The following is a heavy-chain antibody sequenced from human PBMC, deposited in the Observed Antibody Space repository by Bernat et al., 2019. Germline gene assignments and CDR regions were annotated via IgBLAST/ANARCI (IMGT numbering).Heavy chain of an antibody. Sequence: EVQLVQSGAEVKKPGESLKISCQGSGYRFSTYWIGWVRQMPGKGLEWMGIIYPGDSDTRYSPSFQGQVTISADKSVTTAYLQWSSLKASDTAMYYCARQRHDYIWGTYPQSGNSYYHMDVWGKGTMVTVPS. CDR3: ARQRHDYIWGTYPQSGNSYYHMDV. CDR1: GYRFSTYW. CDR2: IYPGDSDT. V-gene: IGHV5-51*01. J-gene: IGHJ6*03. D-gene: IGHD3-16*02.